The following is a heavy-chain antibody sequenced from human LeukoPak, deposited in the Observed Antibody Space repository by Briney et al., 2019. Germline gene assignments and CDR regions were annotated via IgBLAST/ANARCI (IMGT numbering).Heavy chain of an antibody. D-gene: IGHD4-17*01. CDR3: ARLKNYGDYGY. V-gene: IGHV1-18*01. CDR2: ISVYNGDT. J-gene: IGHJ4*02. Sequence: VASVKVSCRASGYTFNRYGISWVRQAPGQGLEWMGWISVYNGDTEYAQKVQGRVTMTTDTSTSIAYMELRSLRSDDTAVYYCARLKNYGDYGYWGQGTLVTVSS. CDR1: GYTFNRYG.